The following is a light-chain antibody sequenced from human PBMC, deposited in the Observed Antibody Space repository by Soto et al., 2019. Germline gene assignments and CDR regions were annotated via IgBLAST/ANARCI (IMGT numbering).Light chain of an antibody. J-gene: IGKJ2*01. CDR2: TSS. CDR3: QQTYSTPHT. CDR1: QSISSY. Sequence: DIQMTQSPSSLSASVGDRVTITCRASQSISSYLNWYQLKPGKAPNLLIYTSSSLQSGVPSRFSGSGSGTDFTITISCLQPEDYATYYCQQTYSTPHTFGQGTNLEI. V-gene: IGKV1-39*01.